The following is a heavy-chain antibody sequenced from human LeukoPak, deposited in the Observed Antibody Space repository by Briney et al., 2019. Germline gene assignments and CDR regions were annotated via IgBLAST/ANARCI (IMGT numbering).Heavy chain of an antibody. V-gene: IGHV3-21*01. CDR3: ARDIITGTLDYGMDV. D-gene: IGHD1-20*01. CDR2: ISSSSSYI. CDR1: GFTVSSYS. J-gene: IGHJ6*02. Sequence: GGSLRLSCAASGFTVSSYSMNWVRQAPGKGLEWVSSISSSSSYIYYADSVKGRFTISRDNAKNSLYLQMNSLRAEDTAVYYCARDIITGTLDYGMDVWGQGTTVTVSS.